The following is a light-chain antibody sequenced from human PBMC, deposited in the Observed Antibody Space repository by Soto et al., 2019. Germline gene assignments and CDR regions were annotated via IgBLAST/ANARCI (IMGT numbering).Light chain of an antibody. V-gene: IGKV1-33*01. Sequence: EIEMNQSPSSLSASVGDRVTITCQASHDISKYLNWYQQKPGKAPKLLIYDASNLEPGVPSRFSGSGSGTDFTFTISSLQPEDISTYYCQQYDNLPLTCGGGTKVDIK. CDR1: HDISKY. J-gene: IGKJ4*01. CDR2: DAS. CDR3: QQYDNLPLT.